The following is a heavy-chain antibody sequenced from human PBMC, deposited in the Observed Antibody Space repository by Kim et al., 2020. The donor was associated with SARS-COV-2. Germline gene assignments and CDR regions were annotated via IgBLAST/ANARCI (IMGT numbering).Heavy chain of an antibody. CDR2: ISYDGSNK. J-gene: IGHJ4*02. Sequence: GGSLRLSCAASGFTFSSYAMHWVRQAPGKGLEWVAVISYDGSNKYYADSVKGRFTISRDNSKNTLYLQMNSLRAEDTAVYYCARDYAPYSSSWYNYWGQGTLVTVSS. CDR3: ARDYAPYSSSWYNY. V-gene: IGHV3-30*04. CDR1: GFTFSSYA. D-gene: IGHD6-13*01.